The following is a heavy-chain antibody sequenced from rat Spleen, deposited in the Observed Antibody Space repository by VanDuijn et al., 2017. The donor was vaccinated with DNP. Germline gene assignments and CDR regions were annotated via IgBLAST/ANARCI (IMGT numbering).Heavy chain of an antibody. CDR2: ISSDVTNT. J-gene: IGHJ2*01. D-gene: IGHD1-12*02. Sequence: EVQLMESGGGFVQPGRSLKLSCAASGFTFSNYHMAWVRQAPTKGLEWVASISSDVTNTYYGNSVKGRFTISRDNAKRSLYLQMDSLRSEDTATYYCTTEMADYWGQGVMVTVSS. CDR3: TTEMADY. V-gene: IGHV5-20*01. CDR1: GFTFSNYH.